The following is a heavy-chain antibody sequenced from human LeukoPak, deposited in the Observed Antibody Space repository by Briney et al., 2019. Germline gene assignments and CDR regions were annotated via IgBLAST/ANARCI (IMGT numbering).Heavy chain of an antibody. CDR3: ARLGGSYQPCDY. Sequence: PSETLSLTCTVSGGSISSSSYYWGWIRQPQGKGLEWIGSVYYSGSTYYNPSLKSRVTISVDTSKNQFSLKLSSVTAADTAVYYCARLGGSYQPCDYWGQGTLVTVSS. D-gene: IGHD1-26*01. CDR2: VYYSGST. CDR1: GGSISSSSYY. J-gene: IGHJ4*02. V-gene: IGHV4-39*01.